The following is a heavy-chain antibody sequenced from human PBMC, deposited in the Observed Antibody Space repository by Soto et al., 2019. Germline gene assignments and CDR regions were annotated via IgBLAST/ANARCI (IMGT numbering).Heavy chain of an antibody. Sequence: QVQLVESGGGVVQPGRSLRLSCAASGLTFRSYAMHWVRQAPGKGLEWVAVISYDGSKKYYADSVKGRFTISRDNSKNTLHLQMNSLRVEDTAVYYCARGPYYYGSGSYYAPFEYWGQGTLVTVSS. J-gene: IGHJ4*02. CDR3: ARGPYYYGSGSYYAPFEY. CDR2: ISYDGSKK. V-gene: IGHV3-30-3*01. D-gene: IGHD3-10*01. CDR1: GLTFRSYA.